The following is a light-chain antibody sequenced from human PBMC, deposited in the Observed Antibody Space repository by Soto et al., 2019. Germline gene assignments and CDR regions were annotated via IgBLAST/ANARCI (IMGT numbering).Light chain of an antibody. V-gene: IGKV4-1*01. CDR3: QQHYSAPLT. Sequence: DIMLIQPSASLPVSLGERATINCKSSQSVFSRSNNENYLSWHQHKPGQPPKLLIYWASTRESGVPDRFSGSGSGTDFTLTISSLQAEDVAVYYCQQHYSAPLTFGGGTKVDIK. CDR1: QSVFSRSNNENY. J-gene: IGKJ4*01. CDR2: WAS.